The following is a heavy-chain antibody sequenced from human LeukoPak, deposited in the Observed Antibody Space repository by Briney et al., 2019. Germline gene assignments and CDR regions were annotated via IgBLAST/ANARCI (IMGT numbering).Heavy chain of an antibody. V-gene: IGHV3-21*01. D-gene: IGHD4-23*01. J-gene: IGHJ3*01. CDR2: ISNDAFYI. CDR3: ARAGIYGGGKSYAFDV. Sequence: GGSLRVSCAASGFTFSSYTITWVRQAPGKGLEWVSSISNDAFYIHYADSVQGRFTISRDNARNSLYLHMSSLRVGDTAVYYCARAGIYGGGKSYAFDVWGQGTTVIVSS. CDR1: GFTFSSYT.